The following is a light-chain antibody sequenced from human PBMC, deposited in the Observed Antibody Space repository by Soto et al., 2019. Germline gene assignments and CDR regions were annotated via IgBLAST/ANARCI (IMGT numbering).Light chain of an antibody. CDR3: QQRGNWPPIT. Sequence: EIVMTQSPTTLSVSPGERATLSCRSSQSVISNLAWYQQKPGQAPRLLIYDASIRATDIPARFSGSGSGTDFTLTIDSLEPEDFAIYYCQQRGNWPPITFGQGTRLEI. J-gene: IGKJ5*01. CDR1: QSVISN. V-gene: IGKV3-11*01. CDR2: DAS.